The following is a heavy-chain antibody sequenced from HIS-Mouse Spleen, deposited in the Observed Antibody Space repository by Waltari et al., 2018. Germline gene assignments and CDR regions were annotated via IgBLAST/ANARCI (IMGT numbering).Heavy chain of an antibody. Sequence: QLQLQESGPGLVKPSETLSLTCTVSGGSIRSSSYYWGWIRQPPGKGLEWIGSIYYSGGTCYNPSLKSRVTISVDTSKNQFSLKLSSVTAADTAVYYCAREIPYSSSWYDWYFDLWGRGTLVTVSS. CDR1: GGSIRSSSYY. CDR2: IYYSGGT. J-gene: IGHJ2*01. D-gene: IGHD6-13*01. V-gene: IGHV4-39*07. CDR3: AREIPYSSSWYDWYFDL.